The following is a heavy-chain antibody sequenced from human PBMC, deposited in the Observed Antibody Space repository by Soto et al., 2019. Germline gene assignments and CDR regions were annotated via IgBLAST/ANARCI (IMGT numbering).Heavy chain of an antibody. CDR1: GFTFSSYA. J-gene: IGHJ4*02. V-gene: IGHV3-30-3*01. D-gene: IGHD6-25*01. CDR2: ISYDGSNK. CDR3: AGSGNMVPVYYFDY. Sequence: GGSLRLSCAASGFTFSSYAMHWVRQAPGKGLEWVAVISYDGSNKYYADSVKGRFTISRDNSKNTLYLQMNSLRAEDTAVYYCAGSGNMVPVYYFDYWGQGTLVTVSS.